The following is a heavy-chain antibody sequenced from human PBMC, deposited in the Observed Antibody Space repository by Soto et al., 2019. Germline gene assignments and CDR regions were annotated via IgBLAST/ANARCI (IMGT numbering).Heavy chain of an antibody. CDR1: GGSISGYY. CDR2: INHSGST. CDR3: ARGLGSGYASLTVTTDQTGFDY. J-gene: IGHJ4*02. Sequence: SETLSLTCAVYGGSISGYYWSWSRQRPGKGLEWVGEINHSGSTNYNTSLNNRVTISVDTAKNQFSLKLSSVTAADTAVYYCARGLGSGYASLTVTTDQTGFDYWGQGTLVTVSS. V-gene: IGHV4-34*01. D-gene: IGHD4-17*01.